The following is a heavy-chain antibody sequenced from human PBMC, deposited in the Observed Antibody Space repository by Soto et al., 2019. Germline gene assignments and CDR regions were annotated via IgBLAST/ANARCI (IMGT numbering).Heavy chain of an antibody. CDR2: ISSSSSYI. CDR3: ARMRGDGYSHWYFDL. D-gene: IGHD5-18*01. Sequence: GGSLRLSCAASGFTFSSYSMNWVRQAPGKGLEWVSSISSSSSYIYYADSVKGRFTISRDNAKNSLYLQMNSLRAEDTAVYYCARMRGDGYSHWYFDLWGRGTLVTVSS. J-gene: IGHJ2*01. V-gene: IGHV3-21*01. CDR1: GFTFSSYS.